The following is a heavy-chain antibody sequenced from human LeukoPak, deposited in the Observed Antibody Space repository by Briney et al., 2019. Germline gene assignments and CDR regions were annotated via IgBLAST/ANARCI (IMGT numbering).Heavy chain of an antibody. CDR2: ISPSVTDI. J-gene: IGHJ4*02. V-gene: IGHV3-11*01. D-gene: IGHD1-14*01. CDR1: GFTFSDTY. CDR3: TRDPRNLDY. Sequence: GGSLRLSCAVSGFTFSDTYMTWIRQAPGKGRESLSYISPSVTDISYADSVKGRFTISRDNAKNSLYLQMNSLRVEDTAVYYCTRDPRNLDYWGQGTLVTVSS.